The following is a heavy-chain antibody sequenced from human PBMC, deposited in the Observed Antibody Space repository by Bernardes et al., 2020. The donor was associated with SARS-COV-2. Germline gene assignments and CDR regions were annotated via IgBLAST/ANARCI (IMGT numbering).Heavy chain of an antibody. CDR2: ISGSGGST. CDR1: GFTFSSYA. V-gene: IGHV3-23*01. Sequence: VGSLRLSCAASGFTFSSYAMSWVRQAPGKGLEWVSAISGSGGSTYYADSVKGRFTISRDNSNNMVYLEMSSLRADDTAVYYCARGSWDLMYYFVFWGQGTQVIVSS. D-gene: IGHD1-26*01. CDR3: ARGSWDLMYYFVF. J-gene: IGHJ4*02.